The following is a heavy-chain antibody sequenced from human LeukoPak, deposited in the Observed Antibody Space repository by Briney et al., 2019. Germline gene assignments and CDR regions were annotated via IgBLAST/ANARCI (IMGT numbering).Heavy chain of an antibody. D-gene: IGHD6-6*01. CDR1: DGSLSRAVYY. Sequence: SETLSLTCTASDGSLSRAVYYWSWIRHHPGKGLEWIRKIYYSGSTYYNPSLQSRATISVDRSKNQFSLKLTSVTAADTAVYYCARGAEYSSSPFDYWGQGSLVTVSS. J-gene: IGHJ4*02. CDR2: IYYSGST. V-gene: IGHV4-31*03. CDR3: ARGAEYSSSPFDY.